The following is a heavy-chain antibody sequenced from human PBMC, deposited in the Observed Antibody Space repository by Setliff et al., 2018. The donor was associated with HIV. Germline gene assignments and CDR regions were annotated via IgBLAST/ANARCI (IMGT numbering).Heavy chain of an antibody. D-gene: IGHD3-10*01. J-gene: IGHJ3*02. Sequence: GASVKVSCKTSGYSFNTYGIGWMPQAPGQGLEWMGWISAYNGKTNLAQRFQGRLTVTTDSSTSTAYMELRSLRSDDSAVYFCARDWNYFASGSNPFDIWGQGTRSPSPQ. CDR3: ARDWNYFASGSNPFDI. CDR1: GYSFNTYG. V-gene: IGHV1-18*01. CDR2: ISAYNGKT.